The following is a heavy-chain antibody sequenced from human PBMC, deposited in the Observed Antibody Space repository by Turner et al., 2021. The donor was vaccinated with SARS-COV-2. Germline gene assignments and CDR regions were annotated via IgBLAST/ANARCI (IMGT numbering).Heavy chain of an antibody. Sequence: QLQLQESGPGLVTPSETLSLTCPVSRGSISSSTYYWGWIRQPPGKGLEWIGNIYYSGITYYNPSLKSRVTISVDTSKNQFSLKLSSVTAADTAVYYCARLMDTAMDYYGMDVWGQGTTVTVSS. CDR2: IYYSGIT. CDR1: RGSISSSTYY. D-gene: IGHD5-18*01. V-gene: IGHV4-39*01. CDR3: ARLMDTAMDYYGMDV. J-gene: IGHJ6*02.